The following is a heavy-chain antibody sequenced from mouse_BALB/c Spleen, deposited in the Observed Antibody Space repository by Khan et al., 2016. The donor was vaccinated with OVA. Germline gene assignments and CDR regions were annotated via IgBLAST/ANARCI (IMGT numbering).Heavy chain of an antibody. J-gene: IGHJ3*01. CDR2: ISDLAYTI. CDR3: ARGGGTAPFAY. D-gene: IGHD1-2*01. Sequence: EVELVESGGGLVQPGGSRKLSCAASGFTFSDYGMAWVRQAPGKGPEWVAFISDLAYTIYYADTVTGRFTISRENARNVLYLEMSSLRSEDTAIYYCARGGGTAPFAYWGLGTLVTVSA. V-gene: IGHV5-15*02. CDR1: GFTFSDYG.